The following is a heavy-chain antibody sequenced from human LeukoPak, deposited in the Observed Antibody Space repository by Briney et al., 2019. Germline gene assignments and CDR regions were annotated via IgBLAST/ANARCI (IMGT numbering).Heavy chain of an antibody. CDR1: GGSISSSSYY. D-gene: IGHD3-16*01. V-gene: IGHV4-39*07. CDR3: ARRGTGGDREPNFDY. J-gene: IGHJ4*02. Sequence: ASETLSLTCTVSGGSISSSSYYWGWIRQPPGKGREWIGSIHYSGSTYYNPSLKSRVTISVDTSKNQFSLKLSSVTAADTAVYYCARRGTGGDREPNFDYWGQGTLVTDCS. CDR2: IHYSGST.